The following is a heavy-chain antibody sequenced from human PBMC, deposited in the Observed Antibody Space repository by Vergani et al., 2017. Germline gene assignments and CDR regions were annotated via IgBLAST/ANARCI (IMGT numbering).Heavy chain of an antibody. CDR1: GFTFSSYA. CDR3: ARDRGYGGVFDY. V-gene: IGHV3-23*04. J-gene: IGHJ4*02. CDR2: ISGSGGSI. D-gene: IGHD4-23*01. Sequence: VQLVESGGGVVQPGRSLRLSCAASGFTFSSYAMSWVRQAPGKGLEWVSAISGSGGSIYYADSVKGRFTISRDNAKNSLYLQMNSLRAEDTAVYYCARDRGYGGVFDYWGQGTLVTVSS.